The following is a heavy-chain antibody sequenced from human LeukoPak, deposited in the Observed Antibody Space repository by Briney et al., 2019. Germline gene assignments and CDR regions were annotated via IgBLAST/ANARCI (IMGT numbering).Heavy chain of an antibody. J-gene: IGHJ4*02. CDR3: ARGRSCTSPSCYHDS. V-gene: IGHV3-48*04. CDR2: ISSSSSTI. Sequence: GGSLRLSCAASGFTFSNFSINWVRQAPGKGLEWVSYISSSSSTIYYADSVKGRFTISRDNAKNSLYLQMNSLRAEDTAVYYCARGRSCTSPSCYHDSWGQGTLVTVSS. CDR1: GFTFSNFS. D-gene: IGHD2-2*01.